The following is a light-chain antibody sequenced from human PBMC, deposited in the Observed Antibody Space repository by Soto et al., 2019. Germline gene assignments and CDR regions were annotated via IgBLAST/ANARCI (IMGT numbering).Light chain of an antibody. J-gene: IGLJ2*01. CDR1: SSNIGAGYD. CDR3: QSYDSSLSGLI. CDR2: VNT. V-gene: IGLV1-40*01. Sequence: QAVVTQPPSVSGAPGKRVTIPCTGSSSNIGAGYDVHWYQHLPGTAPKLLIYVNTNRPSGVPDRFSGSKSGTSASLAITGLQPEDEADYYCQSYDSSLSGLIFGGGTKVTVL.